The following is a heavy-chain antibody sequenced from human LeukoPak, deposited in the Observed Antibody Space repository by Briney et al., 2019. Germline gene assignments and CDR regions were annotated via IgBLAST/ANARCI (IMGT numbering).Heavy chain of an antibody. V-gene: IGHV3-11*04. CDR3: AKEIWLGYYDSSGYFYCDY. CDR1: GFTFSDYY. Sequence: GGSLRLSCAASGFTFSDYYMSWIRQAPGKGLEWVSYISSSGSTIYYADSVKGRFTVSRDNSKNTLYLQMNSLRAEDTAVYYCAKEIWLGYYDSSGYFYCDYWGQGTLVTVSS. D-gene: IGHD3-22*01. CDR2: ISSSGSTI. J-gene: IGHJ4*02.